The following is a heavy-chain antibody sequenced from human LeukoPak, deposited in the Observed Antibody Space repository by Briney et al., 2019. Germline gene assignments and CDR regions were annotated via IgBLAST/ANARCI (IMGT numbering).Heavy chain of an antibody. Sequence: PSETLSLTCAVYGGSFCGYYWSWIRQPPRKGLEWIGEINHSGSTNYNPSLKSRVTISVDTSKNQFSLKLSSVTAADTAVYYCARGRGGYYAGYWGQGTLVTVSS. D-gene: IGHD3-22*01. CDR2: INHSGST. CDR1: GGSFCGYY. CDR3: ARGRGGYYAGY. J-gene: IGHJ4*02. V-gene: IGHV4-34*01.